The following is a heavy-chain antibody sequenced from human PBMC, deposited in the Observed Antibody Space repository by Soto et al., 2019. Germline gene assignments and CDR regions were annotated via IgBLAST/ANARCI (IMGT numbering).Heavy chain of an antibody. D-gene: IGHD5-12*01. J-gene: IGHJ5*02. CDR3: ARDLYRQAWKWFDP. V-gene: IGHV1-2*02. CDR2: IHPNSGDT. Sequence: QVQLVQSGAEVKEPGASVKVSCRTSGYTFTDHYINWVRQAPGQGPEYMGWIHPNSGDTKYTQRFQGRGTMTRDTSISTAYMALRRLTDDDTAVYYCARDLYRQAWKWFDPWGQGTLVTVSS. CDR1: GYTFTDHY.